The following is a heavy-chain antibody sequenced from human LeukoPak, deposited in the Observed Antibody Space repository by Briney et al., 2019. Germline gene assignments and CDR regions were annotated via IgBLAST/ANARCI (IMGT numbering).Heavy chain of an antibody. D-gene: IGHD6-6*01. CDR3: ARDLYSSSSLDAFDI. V-gene: IGHV3-64*01. Sequence: GGSLRLSCAASGFTFSSYAMHWVRQAPGKGLEYVSAISSNGGSTYYANSVKGRFTISRDNSKNTLYLQMGSLRAEDMAVYYCARDLYSSSSLDAFDIWGQGTMVTVSS. CDR2: ISSNGGST. CDR1: GFTFSSYA. J-gene: IGHJ3*02.